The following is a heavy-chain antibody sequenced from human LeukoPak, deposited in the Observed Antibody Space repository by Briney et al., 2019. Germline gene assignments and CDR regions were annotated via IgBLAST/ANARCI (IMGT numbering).Heavy chain of an antibody. Sequence: QPGGSLRLSCAASGFTFSGHWMHWLRQVPGKGLVWVSRINSDGSSPAYADSVKGPFTSSSDNAKATLCLQMNSVREEDTAVYFCVRDRGILLRYYFDSWGEGTLVTVSS. CDR3: VRDRGILLRYYFDS. J-gene: IGHJ4*02. CDR2: INSDGSSP. V-gene: IGHV3-74*01. D-gene: IGHD4-17*01. CDR1: GFTFSGHW.